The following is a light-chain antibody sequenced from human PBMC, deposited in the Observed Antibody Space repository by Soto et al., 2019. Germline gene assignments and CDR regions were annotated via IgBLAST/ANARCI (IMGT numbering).Light chain of an antibody. V-gene: IGKV2-28*01. J-gene: IGKJ1*01. CDR2: LVS. CDR1: QSLLNSNGYTY. CDR3: MQALQTPRT. Sequence: DNVMNQSPLSLPVTPAEPASISCRSSQSLLNSNGYTYLDWYVLKPGQSPQLLIYLVSKRASGVPDRFNGSGSGTDFTLRISGVEAEDVGVYYCMQALQTPRTFGQGTRVEIK.